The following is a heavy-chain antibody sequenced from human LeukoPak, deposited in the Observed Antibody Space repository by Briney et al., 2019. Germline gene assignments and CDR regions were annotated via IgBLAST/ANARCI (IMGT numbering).Heavy chain of an antibody. J-gene: IGHJ4*02. CDR3: ARDHCSSTSCDHDNNDY. V-gene: IGHV1-18*01. CDR1: GYTFTSYG. Sequence: ASVKVSCKAYGYTFTSYGISWVRQAPGQGLEWMGWISAYNGNTNYAQKLQGRVTMTTDTSTSTAYMELRSLRSDDTAVYYCARDHCSSTSCDHDNNDYWGQGTLVTVSS. CDR2: ISAYNGNT. D-gene: IGHD2-2*01.